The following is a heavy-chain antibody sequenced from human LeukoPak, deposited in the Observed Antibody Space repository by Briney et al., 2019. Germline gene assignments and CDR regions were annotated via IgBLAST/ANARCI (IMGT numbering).Heavy chain of an antibody. CDR2: ISYDGSNK. Sequence: GGSLRLSCAASGFTFSSYAMHWVRQAPGKGLEWVAVISYDGSNKYYADSVKGRFTISRDNSKNTLYLQMNSLRAEDTAVYYCARNLGGYDFGNHFDYWGQGTLVTVSS. CDR3: ARNLGGYDFGNHFDY. V-gene: IGHV3-30*04. J-gene: IGHJ4*02. CDR1: GFTFSSYA. D-gene: IGHD5-12*01.